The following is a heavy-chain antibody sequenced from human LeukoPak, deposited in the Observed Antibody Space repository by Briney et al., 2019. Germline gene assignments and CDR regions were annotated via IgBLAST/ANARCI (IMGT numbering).Heavy chain of an antibody. Sequence: GASVKVSCKASGGSFTFTSHAISWVRQAPGQGLEWMGGLIPIHGSANYAQKFQGRVTITSDESTRTVYMELSSLRPEDSAVYYCAGFFYDNSGDAFDLWGQGTMVTVSS. J-gene: IGHJ3*01. CDR3: AGFFYDNSGDAFDL. CDR1: GGSFTFTSHA. D-gene: IGHD3-22*01. V-gene: IGHV1-69*13. CDR2: LIPIHGSA.